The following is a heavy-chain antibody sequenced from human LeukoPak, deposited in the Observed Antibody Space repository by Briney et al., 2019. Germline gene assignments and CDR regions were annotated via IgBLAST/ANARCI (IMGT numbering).Heavy chain of an antibody. CDR3: ARGSPRRARPTTFDY. Sequence: ASVEVSCKASGYTFTSYAINWVRQATGQGLEWMGWMNPNSGNTGYAQKFQGRVTMTRNTSISTAYMELSSLRSEDTAVYYCARGSPRRARPTTFDYWGQGTLVTVSS. J-gene: IGHJ4*02. D-gene: IGHD4-11*01. V-gene: IGHV1-8*01. CDR1: GYTFTSYA. CDR2: MNPNSGNT.